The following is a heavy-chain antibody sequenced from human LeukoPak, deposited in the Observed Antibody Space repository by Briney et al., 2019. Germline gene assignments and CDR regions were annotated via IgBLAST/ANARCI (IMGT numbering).Heavy chain of an antibody. CDR3: ARDGPAQMVDFDY. J-gene: IGHJ4*02. Sequence: AASVKVSCKASGYTFSGTGWYLYWLRQAPGQGLECMGWIYPYTGATHYAQKFQGRVAMTRDTSISTAYMELSRLRPDDTAVYYCARDGPAQMVDFDYWGLGTLVTVSS. V-gene: IGHV1-2*02. CDR1: GYTFSGTGWY. D-gene: IGHD3-10*01. CDR2: IYPYTGAT.